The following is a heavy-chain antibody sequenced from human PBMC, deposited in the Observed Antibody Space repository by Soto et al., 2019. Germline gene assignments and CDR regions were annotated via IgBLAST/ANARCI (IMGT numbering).Heavy chain of an antibody. V-gene: IGHV5-51*01. CDR1: GSSFTSYL. Sequence: XASLIISSKGSGSSFTSYLIGWVRQMPGKGLEWMGIIYPGDSDTRYSPSFQGQVTISADKSISTAYLQWSSLKASDTAMYYCARYSSSYSYGMALWGQGTTVT. D-gene: IGHD6-6*01. J-gene: IGHJ6*02. CDR2: IYPGDSDT. CDR3: ARYSSSYSYGMAL.